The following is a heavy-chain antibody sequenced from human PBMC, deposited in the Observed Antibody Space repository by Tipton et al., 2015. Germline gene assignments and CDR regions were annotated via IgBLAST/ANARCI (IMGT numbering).Heavy chain of an antibody. Sequence: TLSLTCAVDWGPLRGYYWSWIRQPPGKGLEWIGEIYHDGGTDYNPSLKSRVTMSVDTSKNQFSLHLSSVTAADTAVFYCARSLGTVTAGIVGYWGQGTLVTVSS. CDR3: ARSLGTVTAGIVGY. V-gene: IGHV4-34*01. CDR1: WGPLRGYY. D-gene: IGHD2-21*01. CDR2: IYHDGGT. J-gene: IGHJ4*02.